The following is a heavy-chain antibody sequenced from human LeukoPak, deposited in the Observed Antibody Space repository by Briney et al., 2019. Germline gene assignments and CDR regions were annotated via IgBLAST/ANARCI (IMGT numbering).Heavy chain of an antibody. CDR3: ASTKTSYGMDV. CDR1: GGSISSYY. V-gene: IGHV4-59*05. CDR2: IYYSGST. Sequence: SETLSLTCTVSGGSISSYYWSWIRQPPGKGLEWIGSIYYSGSTYYNPSLKSRVTISVDTSKNQFSLKLSSVTAADTAVYYCASTKTSYGMDVWGQGTTVTVSS. J-gene: IGHJ6*02.